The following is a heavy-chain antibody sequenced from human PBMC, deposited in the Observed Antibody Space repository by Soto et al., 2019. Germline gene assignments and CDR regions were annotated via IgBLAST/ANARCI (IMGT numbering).Heavy chain of an antibody. CDR1: GGSISSYY. J-gene: IGHJ3*02. CDR3: ARDKVVVVPAAIGAFDI. CDR2: IYYSGSS. Sequence: QVQLQESGPGLVKPSETLSLTCTVSGGSISSYYWSWIRQPPGKGLEWIGYIYYSGSSNYNPSLKSRVTISVDTSKNPFSLKLSSVAAADTAVYYCARDKVVVVPAAIGAFDIWGQGTMVTVSS. D-gene: IGHD2-2*02. V-gene: IGHV4-59*01.